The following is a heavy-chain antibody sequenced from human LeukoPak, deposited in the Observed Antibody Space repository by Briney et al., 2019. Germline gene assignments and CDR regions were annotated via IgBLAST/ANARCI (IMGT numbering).Heavy chain of an antibody. J-gene: IGHJ5*02. D-gene: IGHD3-10*01. CDR3: ARDRGVGNWFDP. V-gene: IGHV1-46*01. Sequence: ASVKVSCKASGYTFTSYYMHWVRQAPGQGLEWMGGIIPIFGTANYAQEFQGRVTITRDTSASTAYMELSSLRSEDMAVYYCARDRGVGNWFDPWGQGTPVTVSS. CDR1: GYTFTSYY. CDR2: IIPIFGTA.